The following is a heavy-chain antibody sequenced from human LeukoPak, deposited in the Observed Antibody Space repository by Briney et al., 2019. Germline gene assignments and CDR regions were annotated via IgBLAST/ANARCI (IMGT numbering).Heavy chain of an antibody. V-gene: IGHV3-23*01. Sequence: TGGSLRLSCAASGFTFSIYAMSWVRQAPGKGLEWVSGISDNDCATRYADSVKGRFTISRDNSKNTLYLQMNSLTAEDTAVYYCAKEKWELLGPFDFWGQGTLVTVSS. CDR1: GFTFSIYA. CDR3: AKEKWELLGPFDF. J-gene: IGHJ4*02. CDR2: ISDNDCAT. D-gene: IGHD1-26*01.